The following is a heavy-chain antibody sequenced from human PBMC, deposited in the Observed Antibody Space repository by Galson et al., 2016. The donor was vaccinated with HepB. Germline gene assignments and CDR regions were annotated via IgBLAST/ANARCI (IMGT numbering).Heavy chain of an antibody. CDR1: GFTFSNSG. CDR2: ISYDGFNT. V-gene: IGHV3-30*18. D-gene: IGHD2/OR15-2a*01. Sequence: SLRLSCAASGFTFSNSGMHWVRQAPGKGLGWVTVISYDGFNTYYADSVKGRFTISRDNSKNTLYLQMNNLRAEDTDVYHCAKDLVPRTTDYYYGMDVWGTGTTVAVSA. CDR3: AKDLVPRTTDYYYGMDV. J-gene: IGHJ6*04.